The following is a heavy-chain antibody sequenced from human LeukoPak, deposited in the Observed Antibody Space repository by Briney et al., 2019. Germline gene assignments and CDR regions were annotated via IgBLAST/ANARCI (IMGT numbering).Heavy chain of an antibody. CDR3: ARSGRGGAFDI. D-gene: IGHD1-26*01. J-gene: IGHJ3*02. CDR1: GFTFNTYW. V-gene: IGHV3-74*01. CDR2: IYSDGSRT. Sequence: GGSLRLSCAASGFTFNTYWMHWVRQGPGKGLVWVSRIYSDGSRTTYADSVRGRFTISGDNAKNTLYLQVNSLRAEDTAMYYCARSGRGGAFDIWGQGTMVTVSS.